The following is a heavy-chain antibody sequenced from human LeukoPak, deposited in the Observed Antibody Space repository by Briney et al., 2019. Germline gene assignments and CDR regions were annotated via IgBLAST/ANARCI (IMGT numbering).Heavy chain of an antibody. J-gene: IGHJ3*02. Sequence: PGRSLRLSCAASGFTFSTYAMHWVRQAPGKGLDWVAVISYDGINKYYADSVKGRFTITRDNSKNTLYLQMNSLRAEDTAIYYCMGVSNHDAFDIWGQGTMVTVSS. V-gene: IGHV3-30-3*01. CDR1: GFTFSTYA. D-gene: IGHD2-2*01. CDR2: ISYDGINK. CDR3: MGVSNHDAFDI.